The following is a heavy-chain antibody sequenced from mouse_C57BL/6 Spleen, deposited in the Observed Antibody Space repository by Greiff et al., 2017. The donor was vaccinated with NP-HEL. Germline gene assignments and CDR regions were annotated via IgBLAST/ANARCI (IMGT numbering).Heavy chain of an antibody. CDR3: ARQGADYFDV. Sequence: EVKLVESGGGLVKPGGSLKLSCAASGFTFSSYTMSWVRQTPEKRLEWVATISGGGGNTYYPDSVKGRFTISRDNAKNTLYLQMSSLRSEDTALYYCARQGADYFDVWGTGTTVTVSS. CDR2: ISGGGGNT. CDR1: GFTFSSYT. V-gene: IGHV5-9*01. J-gene: IGHJ1*03.